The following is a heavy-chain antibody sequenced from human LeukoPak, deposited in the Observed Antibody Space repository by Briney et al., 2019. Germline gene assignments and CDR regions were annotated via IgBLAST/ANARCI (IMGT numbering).Heavy chain of an antibody. CDR2: ISYDGSNK. CDR1: GFTFSRYG. Sequence: GGSLRPSCAASGFTFSRYGMHWVRQAPGKGLEWVAVISYDGSNKYYADSVKGRFTISRDNSKNTLYLQMNSLRAEDTAVYSCAKGPGYCSSTSCPSRYWGQGTLVTVPS. V-gene: IGHV3-30*18. CDR3: AKGPGYCSSTSCPSRY. D-gene: IGHD2-2*01. J-gene: IGHJ4*02.